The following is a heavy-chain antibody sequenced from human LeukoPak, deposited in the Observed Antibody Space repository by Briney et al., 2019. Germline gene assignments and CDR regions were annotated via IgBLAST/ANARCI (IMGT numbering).Heavy chain of an antibody. CDR2: IYYSGNT. Sequence: SETLSLTCIVSGDSISSGNYYWSWMRQPPGKGLEWIGYIYYSGNTNYNPSLKSRVTILVDTSKNQVSLKLSSVTAADTAVYYCARDYQIGIAVDYNWFDAWGQGTLVTVSS. V-gene: IGHV4-61*01. CDR1: GDSISSGNYY. CDR3: ARDYQIGIAVDYNWFDA. D-gene: IGHD6-19*01. J-gene: IGHJ5*02.